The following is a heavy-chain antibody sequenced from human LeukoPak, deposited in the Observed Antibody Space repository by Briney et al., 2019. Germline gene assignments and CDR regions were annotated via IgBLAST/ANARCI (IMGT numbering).Heavy chain of an antibody. J-gene: IGHJ4*02. D-gene: IGHD2-2*01. CDR1: GGSISSYY. Sequence: SEALSLTCTVSGGSISSYYWSWIRQPPGKGLEWIGYIYYGGTTNYNPSLKSRVTISVDTSKNQLSLKLSSVTAADTAVYYCARNSGYCSSTSCYLFALDYWGQGTLVTDSS. CDR2: IYYGGTT. CDR3: ARNSGYCSSTSCYLFALDY. V-gene: IGHV4-59*01.